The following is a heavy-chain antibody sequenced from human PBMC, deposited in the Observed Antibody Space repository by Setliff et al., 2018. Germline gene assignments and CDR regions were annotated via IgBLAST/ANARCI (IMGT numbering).Heavy chain of an antibody. CDR3: ASSQFYINFGS. J-gene: IGHJ4*02. CDR2: VYYSGAT. CDR1: GGSISSSGYY. V-gene: IGHV4-39*01. Sequence: PSETLSLTCTVSGGSISSSGYYWGWIRQPPGKGLEWIGSVYYSGATYFNPSLNSRVTISVDTSKNQFSLRLTSVTAADTAVYYCASSQFYINFGSWGQGTLVTVSS. D-gene: IGHD1-1*01.